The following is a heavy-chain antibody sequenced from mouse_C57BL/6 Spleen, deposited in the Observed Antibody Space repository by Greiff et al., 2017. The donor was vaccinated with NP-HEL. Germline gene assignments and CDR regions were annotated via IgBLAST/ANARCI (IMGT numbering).Heavy chain of an antibody. CDR1: GYAFSSYW. V-gene: IGHV1-80*01. D-gene: IGHD1-1*01. CDR3: ARYLNYCGSSYWYFDV. J-gene: IGHJ1*03. CDR2: IYPGDGDT. Sequence: QVQLKQSGAELVKPGASVKISCKASGYAFSSYWMNWVKQRPGKGLEWIGQIYPGDGDTNYNGKFKGKATLTADKSSSTAYMQLSSLTSEDSAVYFCARYLNYCGSSYWYFDVWGTGTTVTVSS.